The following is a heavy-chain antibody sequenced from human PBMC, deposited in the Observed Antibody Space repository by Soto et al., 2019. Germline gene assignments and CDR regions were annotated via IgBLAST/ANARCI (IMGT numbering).Heavy chain of an antibody. V-gene: IGHV4-59*01. J-gene: IGHJ4*02. Sequence: TLSLTCTVSGGSISSYYWSWIRQPPGKGLEWIGYIYYSGSTNYNPSLKSQVTISVDTSKNQFSLELSSVTVADTAVYYCARAYGGYADYWGQGALVTVSS. CDR3: ARAYGGYADY. CDR2: IYYSGST. CDR1: GGSISSYY. D-gene: IGHD5-12*01.